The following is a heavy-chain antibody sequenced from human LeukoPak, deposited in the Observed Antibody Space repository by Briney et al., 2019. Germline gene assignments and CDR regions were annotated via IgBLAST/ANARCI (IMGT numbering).Heavy chain of an antibody. J-gene: IGHJ4*02. CDR1: GFTVSSNY. Sequence: GGPLRLSCAASGFTVSSNYMSWVRQAPGKGLEWVSVIYSGGNTYYADSVKGRFTISRDNAKNSLYLQMNSLRVEDTAVYYCAKSPGGYSGPFGDWGQGTLVTVSS. V-gene: IGHV3-53*01. D-gene: IGHD5-12*01. CDR3: AKSPGGYSGPFGD. CDR2: IYSGGNT.